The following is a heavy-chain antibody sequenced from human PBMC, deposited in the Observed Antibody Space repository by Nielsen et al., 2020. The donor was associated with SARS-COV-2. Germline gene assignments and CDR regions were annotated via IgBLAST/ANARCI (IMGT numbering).Heavy chain of an antibody. Sequence: ESLKTSCEASGFTFNSYDMHWDRRATGKGLEWVSSIDAADDTYYPGSVKGRFTISRENAKNSLYLQMNSLRAGDTAVYYCARGTPYGDFPYWYFDLWGRGTLVTVSS. CDR2: IDAADDT. CDR1: GFTFNSYD. J-gene: IGHJ2*01. V-gene: IGHV3-13*01. D-gene: IGHD4-17*01. CDR3: ARGTPYGDFPYWYFDL.